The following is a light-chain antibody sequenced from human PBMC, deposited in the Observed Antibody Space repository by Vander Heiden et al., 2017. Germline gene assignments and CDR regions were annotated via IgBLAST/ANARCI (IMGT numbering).Light chain of an antibody. J-gene: IGLJ3*02. CDR2: SIN. V-gene: IGLV1-44*01. CDR3: AAWDDSLNGWV. CDR1: SSNIGSNT. Sequence: QSVLTQPASASGTPGQRVTISCSGSSSNIGSNTVNWYQHLPGTAPKLLIYSINQRPSGVPDRFSGSKSGTSASLAISGLQSEDEADYYCAAWDDSLNGWVFGGGTTLTVL.